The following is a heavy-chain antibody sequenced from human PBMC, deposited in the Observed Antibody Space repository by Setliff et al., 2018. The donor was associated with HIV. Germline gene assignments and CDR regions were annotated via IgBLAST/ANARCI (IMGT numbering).Heavy chain of an antibody. V-gene: IGHV1-46*01. CDR1: GYTFTSYY. Sequence: ASVKVSCKASGYTFTSYYMHWVRQAPGQGLEWMGIINPSSGSTTYAQKFQGRVTMTRDTSTSTVYMELSSLRSEDTAVYYCARDPAPSSSASYFQHWGQGTPFTVS. J-gene: IGHJ1*01. CDR3: ARDPAPSSSASYFQH. CDR2: INPSSGST. D-gene: IGHD6-6*01.